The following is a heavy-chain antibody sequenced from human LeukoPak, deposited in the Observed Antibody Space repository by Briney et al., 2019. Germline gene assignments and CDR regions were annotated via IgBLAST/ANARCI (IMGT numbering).Heavy chain of an antibody. J-gene: IGHJ4*02. V-gene: IGHV1-8*01. D-gene: IGHD1-26*01. CDR1: GYTFTGYD. CDR2: MNPKTGDT. Sequence: ASVRVSCKASGYTFTGYDINWVRPATGQGLEWMGWMNPKTGDTGYAQKFQGRVNMTRNTSIDTAYMELSGLRSDDTAVYYCTRGSLSGSSRDYWGQGTLLTVSS. CDR3: TRGSLSGSSRDY.